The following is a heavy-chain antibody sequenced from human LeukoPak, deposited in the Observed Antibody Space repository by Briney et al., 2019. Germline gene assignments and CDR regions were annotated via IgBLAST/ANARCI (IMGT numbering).Heavy chain of an antibody. CDR1: GGTFSSYA. V-gene: IGHV1-69*04. J-gene: IGHJ4*02. Sequence: SVKVSCKASGGTFSSYAISWVRQAPGQGLEWMGRIIPILGIANYAQKFQGRVTMTRDTSTSTVYMELSSLRSEDTAVYYCARKKQGFDYWGQGTLVTVSS. CDR3: ARKKQGFDY. CDR2: IIPILGIA.